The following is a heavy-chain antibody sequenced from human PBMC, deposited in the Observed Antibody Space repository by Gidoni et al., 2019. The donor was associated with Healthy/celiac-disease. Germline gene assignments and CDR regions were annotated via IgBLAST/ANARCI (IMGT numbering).Heavy chain of an antibody. CDR3: ARWGTGTTFYYYYGMDV. J-gene: IGHJ6*02. CDR2: SSSSVSNI. D-gene: IGHD1-7*01. V-gene: IGHV3-11*01. CDR1: GFTLIDYY. Sequence: QVQLVESGGGLVKPGGSLSLSCAAFGFTLIDYYMSWILQAPGKGLGWGSYSSSSVSNIYYADSVKGRFTISRDNDKNSLYLQMNSLRAEDTAVYYCARWGTGTTFYYYYGMDVWGQGTTVTVSS.